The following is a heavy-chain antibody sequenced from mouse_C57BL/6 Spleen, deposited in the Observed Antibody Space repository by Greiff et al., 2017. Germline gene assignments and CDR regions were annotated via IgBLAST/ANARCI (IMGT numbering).Heavy chain of an antibody. CDR3: ARRPTTGYAMDY. V-gene: IGHV5-6*01. D-gene: IGHD1-1*01. Sequence: EVQLMESGGDLVKPGGSLKLSCAASGFTFSSYGMSWVRQTPDKRLEWVATISSGGSYTYYPDSVKGRFTISRDNAKNTLYLQMSSLKSEDTAMYYCARRPTTGYAMDYWGQGTSVTVSS. J-gene: IGHJ4*01. CDR1: GFTFSSYG. CDR2: ISSGGSYT.